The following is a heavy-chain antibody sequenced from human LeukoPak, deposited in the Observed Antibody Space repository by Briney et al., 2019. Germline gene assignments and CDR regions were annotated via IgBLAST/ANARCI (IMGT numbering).Heavy chain of an antibody. CDR3: ARDGGTVAGTSGAFDI. D-gene: IGHD6-19*01. Sequence: GASVKVSCKASGGTFSSYAISWVRQAPGQGLEWMGWINPNSGGTNYAQKFQGWVTMTRDTSISTAYMELSRLRSDDTAVYYCARDGGTVAGTSGAFDIWGQGTMVTVSS. V-gene: IGHV1-2*04. J-gene: IGHJ3*02. CDR2: INPNSGGT. CDR1: GGTFSSYA.